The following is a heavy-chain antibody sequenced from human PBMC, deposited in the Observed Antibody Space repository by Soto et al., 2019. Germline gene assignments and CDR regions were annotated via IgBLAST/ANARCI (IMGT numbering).Heavy chain of an antibody. J-gene: IGHJ4*02. V-gene: IGHV1-8*01. CDR3: ARGHILRYFDWSTGDY. CDR1: GYTFTSYD. Sequence: ASVKVSCKASGYTFTSYDINWVRQATGQGLEWMGWMNPNSGNTGYALKFQGRVTMTRNTSISTAYMELSSLRSEDTAVYYCARGHILRYFDWSTGDYWGQGTLVTV. D-gene: IGHD3-9*01. CDR2: MNPNSGNT.